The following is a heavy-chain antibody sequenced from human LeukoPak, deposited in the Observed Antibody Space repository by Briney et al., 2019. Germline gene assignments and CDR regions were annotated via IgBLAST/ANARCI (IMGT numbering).Heavy chain of an antibody. CDR3: ARDYSSGWPNFDY. Sequence: SVKVSCKASGGTLSSYAISWVRQAPGQGLEWMGGIIPIFGTANYAQKFQGRVTITADESTSTAYMELRSLRSDDTAVYYCARDYSSGWPNFDYWGQGTLVTVSS. D-gene: IGHD6-19*01. CDR1: GGTLSSYA. J-gene: IGHJ4*02. CDR2: IIPIFGTA. V-gene: IGHV1-69*13.